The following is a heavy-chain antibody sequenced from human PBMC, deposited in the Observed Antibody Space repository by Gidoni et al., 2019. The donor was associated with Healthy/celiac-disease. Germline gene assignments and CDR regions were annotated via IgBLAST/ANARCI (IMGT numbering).Heavy chain of an antibody. CDR1: GYTFTGYY. V-gene: IGHV1-2*02. D-gene: IGHD2-2*01. CDR3: ARDSPPGDIVVVPAALDAFDI. CDR2: INPNSGGT. Sequence: QVQLVQSGAEVKKPGASVKVSCKASGYTFTGYYMHWVRQAPGQGLEWMGWINPNSGGTNYAQKFQGRVTMTRDTSISTAYMELSRLRSDDTAVYYCARDSPPGDIVVVPAALDAFDIWGQGTMVTVSS. J-gene: IGHJ3*02.